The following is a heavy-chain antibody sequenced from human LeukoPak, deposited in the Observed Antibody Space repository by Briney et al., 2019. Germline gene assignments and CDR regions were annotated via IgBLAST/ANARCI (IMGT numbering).Heavy chain of an antibody. CDR3: ARSPPNNYFDY. V-gene: IGHV4-4*07. Sequence: PSQTLSLTCTVSGRSISRYHWIWLRQPAGKALHWIGRMYTRESTNYNPSLKRRITMSVDTSKNPFSLKLSSVTAADTAVYYCARSPPNNYFDYWGRGILVTVSS. CDR2: MYTREST. D-gene: IGHD2-8*01. J-gene: IGHJ4*02. CDR1: GRSISRYH.